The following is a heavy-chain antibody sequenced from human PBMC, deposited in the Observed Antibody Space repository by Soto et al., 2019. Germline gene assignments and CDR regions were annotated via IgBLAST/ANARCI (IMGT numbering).Heavy chain of an antibody. CDR3: ARDAYDILTGYYYYYMDV. D-gene: IGHD3-9*01. J-gene: IGHJ6*03. Sequence: GGSLRLSCAASGFTFSSYWMSWVRQAPGKGLEWVATIKQDGNERYYVDSVKGRFTLSRDNAKNSLFLQMNSLRAEDTAVYYCARDAYDILTGYYYYYMDVWGKGTTVTVSS. V-gene: IGHV3-7*01. CDR2: IKQDGNER. CDR1: GFTFSSYW.